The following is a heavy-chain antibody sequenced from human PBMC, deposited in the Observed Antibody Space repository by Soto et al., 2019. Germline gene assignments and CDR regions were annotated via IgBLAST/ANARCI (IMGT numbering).Heavy chain of an antibody. CDR2: IWYDGSNK. J-gene: IGHJ4*02. CDR1: GFTFSSYG. V-gene: IGHV3-33*01. CDR3: ASDSDATYTGLGY. Sequence: GWSLRLSCAASGFTFSSYGMHWVRQAPGKGLEWVAFIWYDGSNKYYADSVKGRFTISRDNSKNTLYLQMNSLRAEDTAVYYCASDSDATYTGLGYWGQGNLVTVS. D-gene: IGHD3-16*01.